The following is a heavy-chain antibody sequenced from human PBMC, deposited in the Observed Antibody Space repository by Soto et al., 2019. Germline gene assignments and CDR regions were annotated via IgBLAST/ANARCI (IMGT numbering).Heavy chain of an antibody. CDR2: IYYSGST. V-gene: IGHV4-59*01. CDR1: GGSISTYS. J-gene: IGHJ5*02. D-gene: IGHD6-19*01. Sequence: SDTLSLTCTVSGGSISTYSWSWIRQPPGKGLEWIAYIYYSGSTNYNLSLKSRVTISLDTSKNQFSLKLSSVTAADTAVYYCARGIAVAGTYNWFDPWGQGTLVTV. CDR3: ARGIAVAGTYNWFDP.